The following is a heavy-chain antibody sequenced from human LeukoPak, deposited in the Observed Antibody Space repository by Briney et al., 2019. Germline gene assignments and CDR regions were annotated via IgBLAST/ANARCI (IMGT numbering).Heavy chain of an antibody. D-gene: IGHD5-18*01. Sequence: PSETLSLTCTVSGGSISSYYWSWIRQPPGKGLEWIGYIYYSGSTNYNPSLKSRVTISVDTSKNQFSLKLSSGTAADTAVYYCASCERGYSYGYDYYYYMDVWGKGTTVTVSS. V-gene: IGHV4-59*01. CDR3: ASCERGYSYGYDYYYYMDV. J-gene: IGHJ6*03. CDR2: IYYSGST. CDR1: GGSISSYY.